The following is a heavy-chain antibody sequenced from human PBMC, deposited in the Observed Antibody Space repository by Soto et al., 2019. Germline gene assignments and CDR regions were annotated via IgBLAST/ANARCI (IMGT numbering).Heavy chain of an antibody. D-gene: IGHD3-3*01. CDR3: AKDSPYDFWSGYLASYYYYGMDV. J-gene: IGHJ6*02. CDR1: GFTFSSYA. V-gene: IGHV3-23*01. CDR2: ISGSGGST. Sequence: GGSLRLSCAASGFTFSSYAMSWVRQAPGKGLEWVSAISGSGGSTYYADSVKGRFTISRDNSKNTLYLQMNSLRAEDTAVYYCAKDSPYDFWSGYLASYYYYGMDVWGQGTTVTVSS.